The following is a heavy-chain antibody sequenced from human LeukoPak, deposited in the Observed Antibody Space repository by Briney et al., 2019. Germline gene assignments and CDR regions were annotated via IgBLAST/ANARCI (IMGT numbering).Heavy chain of an antibody. CDR2: ISYDGSNK. Sequence: QPGRSLRLSCAASGFTFSSYGMHWVRQAPGKGLEWVAVISYDGSNKYYADSVKGRFTISRDNSKNTLYLQMNSLRAEDTALYYCARDLGYCSSTSCANNWFDPWGQGTLVTVSS. CDR3: ARDLGYCSSTSCANNWFDP. CDR1: GFTFSSYG. D-gene: IGHD2-2*01. V-gene: IGHV3-30*03. J-gene: IGHJ5*02.